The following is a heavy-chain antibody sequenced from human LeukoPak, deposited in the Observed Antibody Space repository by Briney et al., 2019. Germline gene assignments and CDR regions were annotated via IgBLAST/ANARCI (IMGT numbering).Heavy chain of an antibody. CDR2: IKVDGTEK. D-gene: IGHD1-1*01. CDR3: ARDWNGSGTAFDH. J-gene: IGHJ4*01. Sequence: GGSLRLSCAASGFSFSAYWMSWGRQAPGKGLEWVANIKVDGTEKYYVDSVKGRFTISRDNAKNSLSLQMSGLRAEDTAVYYCARDWNGSGTAFDHWGHGTLVPVSS. V-gene: IGHV3-7*05. CDR1: GFSFSAYW.